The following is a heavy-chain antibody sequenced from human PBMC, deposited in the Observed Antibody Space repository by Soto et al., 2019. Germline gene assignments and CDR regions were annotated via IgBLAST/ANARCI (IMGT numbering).Heavy chain of an antibody. J-gene: IGHJ6*02. CDR2: INPSGGST. Sequence: ASVKVSCKPSGYHFTSYCMHWVRQDTGQGLEWVGIINPSGGSTIYAQKLPGRVTMTRDMSTSTVYRELSSLISEDTALYYTACRKGCSSEYHCCMEGWGQGTILTVCS. D-gene: IGHD6-19*01. CDR1: GYHFTSYC. V-gene: IGHV1-46*01. CDR3: ACRKGCSSEYHCCMEG.